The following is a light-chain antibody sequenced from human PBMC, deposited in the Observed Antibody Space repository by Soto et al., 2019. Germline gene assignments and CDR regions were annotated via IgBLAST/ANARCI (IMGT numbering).Light chain of an antibody. Sequence: DIQVTQSPSTLSASVGDRVTITCRASQSISSWLAWYQQKPGKAPKFLIYDASSLESGVPSRFSGSGSGTEFTLTISSLKPDDFATYYCQQYQSYSRTFGQGTKV. CDR2: DAS. CDR3: QQYQSYSRT. CDR1: QSISSW. J-gene: IGKJ1*01. V-gene: IGKV1-5*01.